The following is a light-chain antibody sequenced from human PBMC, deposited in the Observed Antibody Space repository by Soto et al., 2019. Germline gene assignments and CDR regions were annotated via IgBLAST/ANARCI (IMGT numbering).Light chain of an antibody. V-gene: IGLV1-51*02. CDR1: SSNIGNNY. J-gene: IGLJ3*02. CDR2: EIN. Sequence: QSVVTQPPSVSAAPGQMVTISCSGSSSNIGNNYVSWYQQLPGTAPKLLIYEINKRPSGIPDRFSGSKSGTSATLGITGLQTGDEADYYCATWDSSLSAGVFGGGPKLTVL. CDR3: ATWDSSLSAGV.